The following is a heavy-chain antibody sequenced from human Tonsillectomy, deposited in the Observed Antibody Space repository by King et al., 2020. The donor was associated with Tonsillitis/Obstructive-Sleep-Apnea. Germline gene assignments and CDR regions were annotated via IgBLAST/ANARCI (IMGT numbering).Heavy chain of an antibody. CDR2: ISYDGSNK. CDR1: GFTFSSYA. D-gene: IGHD2-2*01. J-gene: IGHJ6*03. Sequence: VQLVESGGGVVQPGRSLRLSCAASGFTFSSYAMHWVRQAPGKGLEWVAVISYDGSNKYYADSVKGRFTISRDNSKNTLYLQMNSLRAEDTAVYYCARDGVVSAAIYYYYYMDVWGNGTTVTVSS. CDR3: ARDGVVSAAIYYYYYMDV. V-gene: IGHV3-30*04.